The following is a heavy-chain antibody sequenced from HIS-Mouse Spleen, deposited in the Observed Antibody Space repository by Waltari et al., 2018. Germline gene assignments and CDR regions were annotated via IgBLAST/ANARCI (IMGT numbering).Heavy chain of an antibody. CDR3: AREIPYSSSWYDWYFDL. CDR1: GGSISRSSYS. CDR2: IYYRGST. D-gene: IGHD6-13*01. V-gene: IGHV4-39*07. Sequence: QLQLQESGPGLVKPSETLSLTCTVSGGSISRSSYSWGWIRQSPGKGLEWIGSIYYRGSTYYNPSLKSRVTISVDTSKNQFSLKLSSVTAADTAVYYCAREIPYSSSWYDWYFDLWGRGTLVTVSS. J-gene: IGHJ2*01.